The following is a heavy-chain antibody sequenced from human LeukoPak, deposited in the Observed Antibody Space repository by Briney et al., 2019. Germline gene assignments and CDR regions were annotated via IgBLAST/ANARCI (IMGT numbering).Heavy chain of an antibody. J-gene: IGHJ6*03. CDR2: INHSGNT. Sequence: PSETLSLTCAVYGGSFSGYYWSWIRQPPGKGLEWIGEINHSGNTNSNPSLKSRVTMSVDTSKNQFSLKLSSVTAADTAVYYCATSRGVQGPPYYYYYYMDVWGKGTTVTVSS. D-gene: IGHD5/OR15-5a*01. CDR1: GGSFSGYY. CDR3: ATSRGVQGPPYYYYYYMDV. V-gene: IGHV4-34*01.